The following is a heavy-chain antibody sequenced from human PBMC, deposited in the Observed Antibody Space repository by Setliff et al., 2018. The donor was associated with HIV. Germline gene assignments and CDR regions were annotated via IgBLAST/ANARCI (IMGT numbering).Heavy chain of an antibody. CDR3: ARDPWFGESENYYYYYYMDV. CDR2: IYHNGNT. Sequence: SETLSLTCAVSGYSLSSDYYWGWIRQPPGKGLEWIASIYHNGNTYYSPSLKSRVTISVDTSRNQISLKLTSVTAADTAVYYCARDPWFGESENYYYYYYMDVWGKGTTVTVSS. V-gene: IGHV4-38-2*02. CDR1: GYSLSSDYY. J-gene: IGHJ6*03. D-gene: IGHD3-10*01.